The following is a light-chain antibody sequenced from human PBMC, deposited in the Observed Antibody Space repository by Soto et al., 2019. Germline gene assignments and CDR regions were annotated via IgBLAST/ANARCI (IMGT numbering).Light chain of an antibody. J-gene: IGLJ1*01. V-gene: IGLV2-14*01. CDR3: SSYTISSTYV. CDR2: EVS. Sequence: QSVLTEPASVSGSPGQSITISCTGTSSDIGNYNYVSWYQQHPGKAPKLMIYEVSNRPSGVSHRFSGSKSGNTASLTISGLQAEDEADYYCSSYTISSTYVFGTGTKLTVL. CDR1: SSDIGNYNY.